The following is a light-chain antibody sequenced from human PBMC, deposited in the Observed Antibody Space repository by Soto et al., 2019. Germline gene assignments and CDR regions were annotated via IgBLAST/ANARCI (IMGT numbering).Light chain of an antibody. Sequence: QSVLTQPPSVSGAPGQRVTISCTESSSNIGAGYDVHWYQQLPGTAPKLLIYGNTNRPSGVPDRCHGSKSGPSASLAITGVQAEAEADYHCQSYDSSLSAWVFGGGTKLTVL. CDR2: GNT. CDR1: SSNIGAGYD. V-gene: IGLV1-40*01. CDR3: QSYDSSLSAWV. J-gene: IGLJ3*02.